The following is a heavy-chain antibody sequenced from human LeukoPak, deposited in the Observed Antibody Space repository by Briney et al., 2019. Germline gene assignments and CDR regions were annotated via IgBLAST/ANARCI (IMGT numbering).Heavy chain of an antibody. D-gene: IGHD4-23*01. V-gene: IGHV3-30*18. CDR2: ISYDGSNK. CDR3: AKDNPSDGGNGGDAFDI. CDR1: GFTFSSYG. Sequence: GRTLRLSCAASGFTFSSYGMHWVRQAPGKGLEWVAVISYDGSNKYYADSVKGRFTISRDNSKNTLYLQMNSLRAEDTAVYYCAKDNPSDGGNGGDAFDIWGQGTMVTVSS. J-gene: IGHJ3*02.